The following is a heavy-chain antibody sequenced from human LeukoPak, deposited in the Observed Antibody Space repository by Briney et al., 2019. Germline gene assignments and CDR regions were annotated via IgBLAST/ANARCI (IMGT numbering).Heavy chain of an antibody. Sequence: ASVKVSCKASGYTFTSYYMHWVRQAPGQGLEWMGIINPSGGSTSYAQKFQGRVTMTRDTSTSTVYMELSSLRSEDAAVYYCARDKTAHYYDSSGYAIDIWGQGTMVTVSS. CDR3: ARDKTAHYYDSSGYAIDI. CDR1: GYTFTSYY. V-gene: IGHV1-46*01. J-gene: IGHJ3*02. D-gene: IGHD3-22*01. CDR2: INPSGGST.